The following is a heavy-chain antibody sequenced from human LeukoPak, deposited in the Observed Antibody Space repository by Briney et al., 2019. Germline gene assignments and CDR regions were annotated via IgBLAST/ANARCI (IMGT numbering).Heavy chain of an antibody. V-gene: IGHV3-11*01. J-gene: IGHJ4*02. CDR1: GFTFSDYY. D-gene: IGHD2-21*02. CDR3: ARVNRLTAIQELDY. Sequence: GGSLRLSCAASGFTFSDYYMTWIRQAPGKGLEWVSCISSSGSTIFYADSVKGRFTIYRDNAKSSLFLQMNSLRAEETAVYYCARVNRLTAIQELDYWGQGTLVTVSS. CDR2: ISSSGSTI.